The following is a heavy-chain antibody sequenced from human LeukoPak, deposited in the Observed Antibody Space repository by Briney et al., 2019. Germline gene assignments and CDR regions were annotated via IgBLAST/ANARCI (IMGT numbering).Heavy chain of an antibody. CDR1: GGSMSTYY. V-gene: IGHV4-59*08. CDR2: IYHSGST. D-gene: IGHD2-15*01. Sequence: SETPSLTCTVSGGSMSTYYWSWIRQPPGKGLEWIAYIYHSGSTNYNPSLKSRVTISVDTSKNQFSVKLSSVTAADTAVYYCARHGLNLNIVVVVAATYYFDYWGQGTLVTVSS. CDR3: ARHGLNLNIVVVVAATYYFDY. J-gene: IGHJ4*02.